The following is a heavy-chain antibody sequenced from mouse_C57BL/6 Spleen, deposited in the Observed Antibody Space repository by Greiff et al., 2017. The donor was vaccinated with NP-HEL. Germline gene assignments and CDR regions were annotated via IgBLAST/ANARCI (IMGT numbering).Heavy chain of an antibody. J-gene: IGHJ2*01. V-gene: IGHV1-55*01. D-gene: IGHD1-1*01. Sequence: VQLQQPGAELVKPGASVKMSCKASGYTFTSYWITWVKQRPGQGLEWIGDIYPGSGSTNYNEKFKSKATLTVDKSSSTAYMQRSSLTSEDSAVYYCARGATVVARGYLDYWGQGTTLTVSS. CDR1: GYTFTSYW. CDR3: ARGATVVARGYLDY. CDR2: IYPGSGST.